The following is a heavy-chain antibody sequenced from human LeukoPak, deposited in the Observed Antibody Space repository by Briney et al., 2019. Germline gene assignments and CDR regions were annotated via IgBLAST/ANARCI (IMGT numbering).Heavy chain of an antibody. CDR2: IGAHNGDT. CDR1: GYTFNTYG. J-gene: IGHJ4*02. D-gene: IGHD1-26*01. CDR3: ARGPIYSGSYYGY. V-gene: IGHV1-18*01. Sequence: ASVKVSCKTSGYTFNTYGIAWVRQAPGQGLEWMGWIGAHNGDTNYAQNVQDRVTMTTDTSTTTAYMELRSPRFDDTAVYYCARGPIYSGSYYGYWGQGTLVTVSS.